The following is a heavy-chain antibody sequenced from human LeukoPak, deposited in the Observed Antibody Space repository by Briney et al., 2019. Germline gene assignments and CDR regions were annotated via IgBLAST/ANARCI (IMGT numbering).Heavy chain of an antibody. V-gene: IGHV4-39*01. D-gene: IGHD2-2*01. Sequence: SETLSLTCTVSGGSISSYYWGWIRQPPGKGLEWIGSIYYSGSTYYNPSLKSRVTISVDTSKNQFSLKLSSVTAADTAVYYCARHAIVVVPAAKIYNWFDPWGQGTLVTVSS. CDR2: IYYSGST. CDR3: ARHAIVVVPAAKIYNWFDP. J-gene: IGHJ5*02. CDR1: GGSISSYY.